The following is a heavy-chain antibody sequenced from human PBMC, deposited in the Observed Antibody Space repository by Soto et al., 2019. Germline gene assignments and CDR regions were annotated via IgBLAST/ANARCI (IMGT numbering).Heavy chain of an antibody. CDR2: IYYSGST. CDR3: ATLSSLIGFY. J-gene: IGHJ4*02. CDR1: GGSISSSSYY. V-gene: IGHV4-39*01. Sequence: QLQLQESGPGLVKPSETLSLTYTVSGGSISSSSYYWGWIRQPPGKGLEWIGSIYYSGSTYYNPSLKSRVTISVDTSKNQFSLKLSSVTAADTAVYYCATLSSLIGFYWGQGTLVTVSS. D-gene: IGHD3-16*01.